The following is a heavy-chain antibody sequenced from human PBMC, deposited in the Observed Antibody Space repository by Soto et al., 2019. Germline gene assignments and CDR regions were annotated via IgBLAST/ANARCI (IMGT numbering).Heavy chain of an antibody. CDR2: ISYDGSNK. V-gene: IGHV3-30*18. J-gene: IGHJ4*02. Sequence: GGSLRLSCAASGFTFSSYGMHWVRQAPGKGLEWVAVISYDGSNKYYADSVKGRFTISRDNSKNKLYLQMNSLRAEDTAVYYCAKEVGGIVLMVYAYFDYWGQGTLVTVSS. CDR3: AKEVGGIVLMVYAYFDY. D-gene: IGHD2-8*01. CDR1: GFTFSSYG.